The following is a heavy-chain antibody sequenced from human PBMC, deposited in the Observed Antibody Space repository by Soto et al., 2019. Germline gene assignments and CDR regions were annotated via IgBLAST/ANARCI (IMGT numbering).Heavy chain of an antibody. D-gene: IGHD2-21*02. CDR3: ARIDGHIVVVTAVGAFDI. Sequence: SETLSLTCTVSGGSISSSSYYWGWIRQPPGKGLEWIGSIYYSGSTYYNPSLKSRVTISVDTSKNQFSLKLSSVTAADTAVNYCARIDGHIVVVTAVGAFDIWGQGTMVTVSS. CDR1: GGSISSSSYY. CDR2: IYYSGST. V-gene: IGHV4-39*01. J-gene: IGHJ3*02.